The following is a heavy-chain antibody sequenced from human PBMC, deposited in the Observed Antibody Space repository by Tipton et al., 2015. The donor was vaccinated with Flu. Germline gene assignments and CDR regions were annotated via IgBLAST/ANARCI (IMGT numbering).Heavy chain of an antibody. CDR2: IFHSGNT. CDR3: AKEVVVPATRFDT. CDR1: GCPISSGYN. J-gene: IGHJ4*02. V-gene: IGHV4-38-2*02. D-gene: IGHD2-15*01. Sequence: TLSLTCTVSGCPISSGYNWGWIRQPPGKGLEWIGNIFHSGNTYYNPSLKSRVTISVDKSKNQFSLNLSSVTAADTAVYYCAKEVVVPATRFDTWGQGTQVTV.